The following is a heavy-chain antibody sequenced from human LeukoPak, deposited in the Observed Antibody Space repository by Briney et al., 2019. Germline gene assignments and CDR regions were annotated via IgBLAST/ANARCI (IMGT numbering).Heavy chain of an antibody. Sequence: SVKVSCKASGGTFSSYAISWVRQAPGQGLEWMGGIIPIFGTANYAQKFQGRVTITADESMSTAYMGLSSLRSEDTAVYHCARDTGYSSGWYPSRYYYYYGMDVWGQGTTVTVSS. V-gene: IGHV1-69*13. CDR1: GGTFSSYA. CDR3: ARDTGYSSGWYPSRYYYYYGMDV. J-gene: IGHJ6*02. D-gene: IGHD6-19*01. CDR2: IIPIFGTA.